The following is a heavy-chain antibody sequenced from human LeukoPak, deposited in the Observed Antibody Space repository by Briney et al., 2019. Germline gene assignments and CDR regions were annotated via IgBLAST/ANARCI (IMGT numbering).Heavy chain of an antibody. Sequence: PGGSLRLPCAASGFTVSSNYMSWVRQAPGKELEWVSVIYSGGSTYYADSVKGRFTISRDNSKNTLYLQMNSLRAEDTAVYYCARGYCSGGSCYYFDYWGQGTLVTVSS. CDR1: GFTVSSNY. D-gene: IGHD2-15*01. CDR3: ARGYCSGGSCYYFDY. V-gene: IGHV3-53*01. J-gene: IGHJ4*02. CDR2: IYSGGST.